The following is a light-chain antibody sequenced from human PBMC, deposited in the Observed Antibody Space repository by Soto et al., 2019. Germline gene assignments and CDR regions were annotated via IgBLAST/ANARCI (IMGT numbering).Light chain of an antibody. CDR2: EVS. V-gene: IGLV2-23*02. CDR1: SSDVGNYNF. J-gene: IGLJ2*01. CDR3: CSYTRSDTLL. Sequence: QSALTQPASVSGSPGQSITLSCIGTSSDVGNYNFVSWYQHHPGKAPRLIISEVSNRPSGIPSRFSGSKSGNTASLTISGLRAEDEADYYCCSYTRSDTLLFGGGTKVTVL.